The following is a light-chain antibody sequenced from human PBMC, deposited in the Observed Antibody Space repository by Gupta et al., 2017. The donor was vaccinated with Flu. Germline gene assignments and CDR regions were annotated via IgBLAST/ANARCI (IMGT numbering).Light chain of an antibody. CDR3: QQRSNWPRT. CDR1: QSVSSY. CDR2: DAS. J-gene: IGKJ2*01. V-gene: IGKV3-11*01. Sequence: EIVLTQSPATLHLSAGERATLTCRASQSVSSYLAWYQQKPGQAPRLLIYDASNMATGIPARFSGSGSGTDFTLTISSLEPEDFAVYYCQQRSNWPRTFGQGTKLEIK.